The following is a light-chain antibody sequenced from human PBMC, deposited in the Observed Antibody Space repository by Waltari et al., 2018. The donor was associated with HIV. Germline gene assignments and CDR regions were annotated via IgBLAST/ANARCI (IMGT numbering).Light chain of an antibody. J-gene: IGLJ1*01. V-gene: IGLV1-51*01. CDR3: GTWDSGLSVVV. CDR1: SSNIGNNY. CDR2: DNN. Sequence: QSVLTQPPSVSAAPGQQVTISCSGSSSNIGNNYVSWYQHLPGTAPNRLIYDNNKRPSGIPDRFSCSESVTSATLGITGRQTGDEADYYCGTWDSGLSVVVVGTGTKVTVL.